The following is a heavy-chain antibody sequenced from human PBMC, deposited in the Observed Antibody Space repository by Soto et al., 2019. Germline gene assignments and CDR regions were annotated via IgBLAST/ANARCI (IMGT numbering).Heavy chain of an antibody. CDR2: ISYDGSNK. CDR3: AKEHCTNGVCSSYYYYGMDV. V-gene: IGHV3-30*18. D-gene: IGHD2-8*01. J-gene: IGHJ6*01. CDR1: GFTFSSYG. Sequence: QVQLVESGGGVVQPGRSLRLSCAASGFTFSSYGMHWVRQAPGKGLEWVAVISYDGSNKYYADSVKGRFTISRDNSKNTLYLQMNSLRAEDTAVYYCAKEHCTNGVCSSYYYYGMDVW.